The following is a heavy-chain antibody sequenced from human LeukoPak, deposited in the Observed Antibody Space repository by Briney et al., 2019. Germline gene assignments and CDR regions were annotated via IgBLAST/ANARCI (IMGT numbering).Heavy chain of an antibody. CDR2: IYYSGST. CDR1: GGSISSSSYY. D-gene: IGHD6-19*01. Sequence: PSETLSLTCTVSGGSISSSSYYWGWIRQPPGKGLEWIGSIYYSGSTNYNPSLKSRVTISVDTSKNQFSLKLSSVTAADTAVYYCARDIAVAGIDYWGQGTLVTVSS. CDR3: ARDIAVAGIDY. V-gene: IGHV4-39*07. J-gene: IGHJ4*02.